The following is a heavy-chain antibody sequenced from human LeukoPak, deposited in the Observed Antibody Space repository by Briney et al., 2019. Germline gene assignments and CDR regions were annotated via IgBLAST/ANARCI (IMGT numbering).Heavy chain of an antibody. J-gene: IGHJ4*02. CDR3: ATNKDWAEAD. CDR1: DGSIRTYY. CDR2: IYYRGDI. V-gene: IGHV4-59*03. Sequence: PSETLSLTCSVSDGSIRTYYWSWIRQSPGQGLEWIGNIYYRGDINYNPSLKSRVIISIDSSKNQFSLKVTSLTAADTAVYYCATNKDWAEADWGQGTLVIVSS. D-gene: IGHD3/OR15-3a*01.